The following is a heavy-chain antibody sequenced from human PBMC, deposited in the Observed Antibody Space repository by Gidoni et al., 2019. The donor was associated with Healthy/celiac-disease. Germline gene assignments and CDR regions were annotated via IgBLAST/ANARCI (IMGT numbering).Heavy chain of an antibody. CDR1: GYTFTGYY. D-gene: IGHD2-2*01. Sequence: QVQLVQSGAEVKKPGASVKVSCKASGYTFTGYYMHWVRQAPGQGLEWMGWINPNSGGTNYAQKFQGRVTMTRDTSISTAYMELSRLRSDDTAVYYCARSGRRYCSSTSCLYMDVWGKGTTVTVSS. V-gene: IGHV1-2*02. CDR2: INPNSGGT. J-gene: IGHJ6*03. CDR3: ARSGRRYCSSTSCLYMDV.